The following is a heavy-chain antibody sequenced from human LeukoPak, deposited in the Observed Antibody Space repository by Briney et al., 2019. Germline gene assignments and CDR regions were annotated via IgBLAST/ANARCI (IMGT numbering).Heavy chain of an antibody. CDR2: ISCDGSNK. J-gene: IGHJ3*02. D-gene: IGHD6-13*01. V-gene: IGHV3-30-3*01. CDR1: GFTFSASA. Sequence: PGRSLRLSCAASGFTFSASAMHWVRQAPGKGLEWVALISCDGSNKYYADSVKGRFTISRDNAKNSLYLQMNSLRAEDTAVYYCAREPKEGIAAAGTTSVAFDIWGQGTMVTVSS. CDR3: AREPKEGIAAAGTTSVAFDI.